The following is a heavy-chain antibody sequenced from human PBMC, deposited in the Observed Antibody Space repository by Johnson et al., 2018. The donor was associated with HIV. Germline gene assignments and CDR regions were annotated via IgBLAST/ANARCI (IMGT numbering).Heavy chain of an antibody. CDR2: IRYDGSEK. CDR3: ARDLGDSSSSWRELSAFDI. V-gene: IGHV3-7*01. Sequence: VQLVESGGGLVQPGGSLRLSCAASGFTFSSYWMSWVRQAPGKGLEWVAFIRYDGSEKYYVDSVTGRFTISRDNAKNSLYLQMNSLRAEDTAVYYCARDLGDSSSSWRELSAFDIWGQGTMVTVSS. J-gene: IGHJ3*02. CDR1: GFTFSSYW. D-gene: IGHD6-6*01.